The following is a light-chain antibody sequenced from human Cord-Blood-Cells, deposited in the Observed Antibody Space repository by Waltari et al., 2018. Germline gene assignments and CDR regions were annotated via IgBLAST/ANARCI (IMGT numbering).Light chain of an antibody. CDR1: QSVSSY. Sequence: EIVLTRSPATLSLSPGERATLSCRASQSVSSYLAWYQQKPGQAPRLLIYDASNRATGIPARFSGSGSGTDFNLNISRIEHEDFAVYYCQQSRNWPLNFGGGKKVEIK. J-gene: IGKJ4*01. CDR2: DAS. CDR3: QQSRNWPLN. V-gene: IGKV3-11*01.